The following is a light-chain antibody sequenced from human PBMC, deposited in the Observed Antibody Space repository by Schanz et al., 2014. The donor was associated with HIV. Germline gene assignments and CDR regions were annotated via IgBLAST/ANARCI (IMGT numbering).Light chain of an antibody. CDR3: QQYGSSRT. CDR1: QSVSNNY. Sequence: EIVLTQSPGTLSLSPGERATLSCRASQSVSNNYLAWYQQKHGQAPRLLIYGASSRATGMPDRFSGSGSGTDFTLTISRLEPEDFAVYYCQQYGSSRTFGQGTKVQIK. J-gene: IGKJ1*01. CDR2: GAS. V-gene: IGKV3-20*01.